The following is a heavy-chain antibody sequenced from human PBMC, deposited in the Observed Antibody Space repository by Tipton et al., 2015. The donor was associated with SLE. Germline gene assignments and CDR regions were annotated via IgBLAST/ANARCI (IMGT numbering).Heavy chain of an antibody. D-gene: IGHD5-18*01. CDR3: ARETYSYGPENYYYYYYMDV. Sequence: TLSLTCTVSGYSISSGSYWGWIRQPPGKGLEWLGNTYHSGSTYYNPSLRGRVDLSVDTSKNQVSLSLTSLTAADTAVYYCARETYSYGPENYYYYYYMDVWGKGTTVTVSS. V-gene: IGHV4-38-2*02. CDR1: GYSISSGSY. J-gene: IGHJ6*03. CDR2: TYHSGST.